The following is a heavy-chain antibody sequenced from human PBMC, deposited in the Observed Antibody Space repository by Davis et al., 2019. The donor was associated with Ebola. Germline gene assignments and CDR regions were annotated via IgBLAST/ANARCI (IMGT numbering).Heavy chain of an antibody. CDR1: GYTFTSYA. V-gene: IGHV1-3*01. J-gene: IGHJ6*02. Sequence: ASVKVSCKASGYTFTSYAMHWVRQAPGQRLEWMGWINAGNGNTKYSQKFQGRVTITRDTSASTAYMELSSLRSEDMAVYYCARADGSSSWLYYYYGMDVWGQGTTVTVSS. D-gene: IGHD6-13*01. CDR3: ARADGSSSWLYYYYGMDV. CDR2: INAGNGNT.